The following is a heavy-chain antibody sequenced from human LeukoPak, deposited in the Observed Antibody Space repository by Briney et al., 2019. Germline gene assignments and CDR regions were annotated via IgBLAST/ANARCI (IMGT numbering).Heavy chain of an antibody. V-gene: IGHV3-33*01. D-gene: IGHD3-22*01. CDR3: AREASATYYYDSSGYYYGAFDI. J-gene: IGHJ3*02. CDR2: IWNDGSNK. CDR1: GFTFSNYG. Sequence: GGSLRLSCAASGFTFSNYGMHWVRQAPGKGLEWVAVIWNDGSNKYYADSVKGRFTISGDNSKNTMYLQMNSLRAEDTAVYYCAREASATYYYDSSGYYYGAFDIWGQGTMVTVSS.